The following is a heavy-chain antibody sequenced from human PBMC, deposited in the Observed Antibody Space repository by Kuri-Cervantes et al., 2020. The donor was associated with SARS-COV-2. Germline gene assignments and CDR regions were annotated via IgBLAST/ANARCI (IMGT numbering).Heavy chain of an antibody. CDR3: ARDSEVVVAPSAFYI. CDR1: GFTFSGSA. J-gene: IGHJ3*02. Sequence: GGSLRLSCAASGFTFSGSAMHWVRQASGKGLEWVGRIRSKANSYATAYAASVKGRFTISRDDSKNTAYLQMNSLKTEDTAVYYCARDSEVVVAPSAFYIWGQGTMVTVSS. CDR2: IRSKANSYAT. V-gene: IGHV3-73*01. D-gene: IGHD2-15*01.